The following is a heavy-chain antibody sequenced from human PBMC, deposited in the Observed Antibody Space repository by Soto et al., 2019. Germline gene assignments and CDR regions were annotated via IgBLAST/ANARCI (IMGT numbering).Heavy chain of an antibody. CDR3: ASDPGIAVSGMDV. Sequence: WASVKVSCKASGYTFTSYGISWVRQAPGQGLEWMGWISAYNGNTNYAQKLQGRVTMTTDTSTSTAYMELRSLRSDATAVYYCASDPGIAVSGMDVWGQGTTVTVSS. J-gene: IGHJ6*02. CDR2: ISAYNGNT. V-gene: IGHV1-18*01. D-gene: IGHD6-19*01. CDR1: GYTFTSYG.